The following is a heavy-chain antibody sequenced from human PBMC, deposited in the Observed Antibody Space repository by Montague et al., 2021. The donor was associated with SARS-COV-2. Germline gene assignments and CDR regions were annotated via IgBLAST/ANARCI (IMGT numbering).Heavy chain of an antibody. CDR3: ASLTLGYCSSTSCYSDWFDP. CDR1: GGSFSGYY. J-gene: IGHJ5*02. Sequence: SETLSLTCAVYGGSFSGYYWSWIRQPPGKGLEWIGDIHHSRSTNYNPSLKSRVTISVDTSKNQFSLKLSSVTAADTAVYYCASLTLGYCSSTSCYSDWFDPWGQGTLVTGSS. D-gene: IGHD2-2*02. V-gene: IGHV4-34*01. CDR2: IHHSRST.